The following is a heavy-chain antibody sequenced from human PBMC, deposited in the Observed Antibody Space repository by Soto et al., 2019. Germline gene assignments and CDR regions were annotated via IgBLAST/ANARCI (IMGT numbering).Heavy chain of an antibody. CDR3: AGGESGYYDFWSGYFGYYYYYGMDV. D-gene: IGHD3-3*01. V-gene: IGHV3-30*03. J-gene: IGHJ6*02. CDR1: GFTFSSYG. CDR2: ISYDGSNK. Sequence: GGSLRLSCAASGFTFSSYGMHWVRQAPGKGLEWVAVISYDGSNKYYADSVKGRFTISRDNSKNTLYLQMNSLRAEDTAVYYCAGGESGYYDFWSGYFGYYYYYGMDVWGQGTTVTVSS.